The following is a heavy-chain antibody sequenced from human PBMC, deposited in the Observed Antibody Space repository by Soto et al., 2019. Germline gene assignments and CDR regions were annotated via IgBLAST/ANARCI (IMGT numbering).Heavy chain of an antibody. Sequence: EVQLVESGGGSVQPGGSLRLHCAASGFTFSSHWMYWVRQAPGKGLFWVSRINSEGSSRRYADSVNGRFTVSRDNAKNTLYLQMISLRAEDTAVYYCAREATYSSGRGMDVWGQGTLVTVSS. CDR3: AREATYSSGRGMDV. CDR1: GFTFSSHW. CDR2: INSEGSSR. V-gene: IGHV3-74*01. J-gene: IGHJ4*02. D-gene: IGHD3-22*01.